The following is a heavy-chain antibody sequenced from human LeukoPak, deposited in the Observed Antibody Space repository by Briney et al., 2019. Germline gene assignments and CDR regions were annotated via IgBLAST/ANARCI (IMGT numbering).Heavy chain of an antibody. D-gene: IGHD3-10*01. Sequence: GGSLRLSCAASGFTFSSYEINWVRQAPGKGLEWVSYISSSGSTIYYADSVKGRSTISRDNAKNSLYLQMNSLRAEDTAAYYCAREKGRNYFDYWGQGTLVTVCS. CDR3: AREKGRNYFDY. CDR1: GFTFSSYE. CDR2: ISSSGSTI. J-gene: IGHJ4*02. V-gene: IGHV3-48*03.